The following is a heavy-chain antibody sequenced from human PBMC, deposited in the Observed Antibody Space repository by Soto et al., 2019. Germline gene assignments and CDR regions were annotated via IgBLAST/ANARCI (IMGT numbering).Heavy chain of an antibody. V-gene: IGHV2-5*02. D-gene: IGHD7-27*01. J-gene: IGHJ4*02. CDR3: AHSLIPNWGSRGAFDY. CDR1: GFSLSTSGVG. CDR2: IYWDDDK. Sequence: SGPTLVNPTQTLTLTCTFSGFSLSTSGVGVGWIRQPPGKALEWLALIYWDDDKRYSPSLKSRLTITKDTSKIQVVLTMTNMDPVDTATYYCAHSLIPNWGSRGAFDYWGQGTLVTVSS.